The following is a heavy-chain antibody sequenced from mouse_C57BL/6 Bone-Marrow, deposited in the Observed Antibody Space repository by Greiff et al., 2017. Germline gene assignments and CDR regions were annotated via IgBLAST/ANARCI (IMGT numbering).Heavy chain of an antibody. CDR3: ARRGQLRLRAYAMDY. D-gene: IGHD3-2*02. CDR1: GFTFSSYG. V-gene: IGHV5-6*01. Sequence: VQLKESGGDLVKPGGSLKLSCAASGFTFSSYGMSWVRQTPDKRLEWVATISSGGSYTYYPDSVKGRFTISRDNAKNTLYLQMSSLKSEDTAMYYCARRGQLRLRAYAMDYWGQGTSVTVSS. CDR2: ISSGGSYT. J-gene: IGHJ4*01.